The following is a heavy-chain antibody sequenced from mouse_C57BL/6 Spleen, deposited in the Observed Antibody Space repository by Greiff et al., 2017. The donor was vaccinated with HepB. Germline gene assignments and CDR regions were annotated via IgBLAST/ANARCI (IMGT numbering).Heavy chain of an antibody. CDR3: ARLGTAQAPYAMDY. V-gene: IGHV1-54*01. D-gene: IGHD3-2*02. CDR1: GYAFTNYL. Sequence: QVQLQQSGAELVRPGPSVKVSCKASGYAFTNYLIEWVKQRPGQGLEWIGVINPGSGGTNYNEKFKGKATLTADKSSSTAYMLLSSLTSEDSAVYFCARLGTAQAPYAMDYWGQGTSVTVSS. J-gene: IGHJ4*01. CDR2: INPGSGGT.